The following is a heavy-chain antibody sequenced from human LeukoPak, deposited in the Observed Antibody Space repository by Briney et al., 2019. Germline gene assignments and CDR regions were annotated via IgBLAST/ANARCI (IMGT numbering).Heavy chain of an antibody. Sequence: PGGSLRLSCAASGFTFSSYAMHWVRQAPGKGLEWVSAISGSGGSTYYADSVKGRFTISRDNSKNTLYLQMNSLRAEDTAVYYCAKGPVVVITIADYWGQGTLVTVSS. CDR2: ISGSGGST. D-gene: IGHD3-22*01. CDR3: AKGPVVVITIADY. J-gene: IGHJ4*02. CDR1: GFTFSSYA. V-gene: IGHV3-23*01.